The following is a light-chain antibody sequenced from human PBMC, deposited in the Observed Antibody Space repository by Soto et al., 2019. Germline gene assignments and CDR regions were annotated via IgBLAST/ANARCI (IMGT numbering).Light chain of an antibody. J-gene: IGKJ5*01. CDR3: QQTYSTPIT. V-gene: IGKV1-39*01. CDR2: AAS. CDR1: QSISTY. Sequence: DIQMTQSPSSLSASVGDRVTITCRASQSISTYLHWYQQKPGKAPNLLIYAASSLQSGVPLRFSGGGSRTDFTLTISSLQPEDFATYYCQQTYSTPITFGQGARLEIK.